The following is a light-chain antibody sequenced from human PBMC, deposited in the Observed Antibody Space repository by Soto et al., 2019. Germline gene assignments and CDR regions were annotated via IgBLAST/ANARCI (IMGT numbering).Light chain of an antibody. Sequence: DIQMTQSPSTLSASVGDRVTITCRASQSISSSLAWYQQKPGKAPKLLIYKASSLESGVPSRFSGSGSGTEFTLTISSLQPDDFATYYCQQYKSCFLTFGGGTKVEI. CDR3: QQYKSCFLT. CDR2: KAS. CDR1: QSISSS. J-gene: IGKJ4*01. V-gene: IGKV1-5*03.